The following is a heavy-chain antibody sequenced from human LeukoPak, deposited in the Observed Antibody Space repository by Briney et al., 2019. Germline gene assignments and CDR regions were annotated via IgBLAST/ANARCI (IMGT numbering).Heavy chain of an antibody. CDR3: ATDISGYSGNRIPHGMAV. V-gene: IGHV3-9*01. D-gene: IGHD5-12*01. CDR2: ISWNSGAI. J-gene: IGHJ6*02. Sequence: GRSLRLSCAASGFTLDDYAMQWVRQARGKGLEGVSCISWNSGAIGYTDCVKGRFIISRDNAKNSLYMQMKRLRDEDTALSYCATDISGYSGNRIPHGMAVWGQGTTVTVSS. CDR1: GFTLDDYA.